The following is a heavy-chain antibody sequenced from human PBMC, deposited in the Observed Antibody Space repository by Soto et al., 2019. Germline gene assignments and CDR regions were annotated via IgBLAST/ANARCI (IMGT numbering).Heavy chain of an antibody. Sequence: SDTLSLTCTISGGSISSYYWSWIRQPPGKGLERIGYIYNSGTTKYNPSLKGRVTISVDTSKRQFSLKLSSVTAADTAVYYCTRPILGTPYGMDVWGQGTTVTVSS. CDR3: TRPILGTPYGMDV. J-gene: IGHJ6*02. CDR2: IYNSGTT. V-gene: IGHV4-59*07. D-gene: IGHD7-27*01. CDR1: GGSISSYY.